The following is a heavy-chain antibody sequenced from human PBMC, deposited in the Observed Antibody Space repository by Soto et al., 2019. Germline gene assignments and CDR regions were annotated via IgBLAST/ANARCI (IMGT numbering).Heavy chain of an antibody. J-gene: IGHJ6*02. V-gene: IGHV3-30*18. CDR3: AKAVGATPDYYYGMDV. Sequence: QVQLVESGGGVVQPGRSLRLSCAASGFTFSSYGMHWVRQAPGKGLEWVAVISYDGSNKYYADSVKGRFTISRDNSKNTLYLQMNSMRAEDTSVYYCAKAVGATPDYYYGMDVWGQGPTVTVSS. CDR1: GFTFSSYG. D-gene: IGHD1-26*01. CDR2: ISYDGSNK.